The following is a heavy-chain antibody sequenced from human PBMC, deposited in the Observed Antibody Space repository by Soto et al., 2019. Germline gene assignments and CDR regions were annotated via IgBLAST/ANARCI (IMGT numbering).Heavy chain of an antibody. Sequence: EVQLLASGGGLVQPGGSLRLSCAASGFSFSSYAMSWVRQAPGQGLDWVSTISLGSVNTYYADSVKGRFTISRDNSKNTLYLQMNSLRAEDTAVYYCAKALVGAALFDYWGQGTLVTVSS. CDR1: GFSFSSYA. V-gene: IGHV3-23*01. J-gene: IGHJ4*02. D-gene: IGHD1-26*01. CDR3: AKALVGAALFDY. CDR2: ISLGSVNT.